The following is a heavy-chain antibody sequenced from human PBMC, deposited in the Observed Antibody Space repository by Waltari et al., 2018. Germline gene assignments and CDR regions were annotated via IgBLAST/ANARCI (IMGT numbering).Heavy chain of an antibody. CDR2: IYYSGST. V-gene: IGHV4-30-4*08. Sequence: QVQLQESGPGLVKPSQTLSLTCTVPGGSIRSGDYYWSWIRQPPGKGLEWIGYIYYSGSTYYNPSLKSRVTISVDTSKNQFSLKLSSVTAADTAVYYCARGSYYYDSSGYYSDYWGQGTLVTVSS. CDR3: ARGSYYYDSSGYYSDY. J-gene: IGHJ4*02. CDR1: GGSIRSGDYY. D-gene: IGHD3-22*01.